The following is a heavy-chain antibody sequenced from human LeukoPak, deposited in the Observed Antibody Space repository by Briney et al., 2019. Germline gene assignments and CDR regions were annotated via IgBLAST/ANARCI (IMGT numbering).Heavy chain of an antibody. D-gene: IGHD4/OR15-4a*01. J-gene: IGHJ4*02. CDR1: GYTFTDYF. Sequence: ASVKVSCKASGYTFTDYFIHWVRQAPGQGLEWMGRINPKSGSTNYAQNFQGRVTMTTNTSITSAYMELSRLTSDDTAVYFCARLLTDFDCWGQGSLVTVSS. V-gene: IGHV1-2*06. CDR3: ARLLTDFDC. CDR2: INPKSGST.